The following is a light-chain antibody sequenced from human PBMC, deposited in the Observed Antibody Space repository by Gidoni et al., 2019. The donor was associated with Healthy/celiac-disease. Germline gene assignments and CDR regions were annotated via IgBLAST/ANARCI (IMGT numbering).Light chain of an antibody. J-gene: IGKJ1*01. V-gene: IGKV4-1*01. CDR3: QQYYRTPPT. Sequence: DILMTPSPDSLAVSLGERATINCKSSQSVLYSSNNKNYLAWYQQKPGQPPKLLIYWASTRESGVPDRFSGSGSGTDFTLTISSLQAEDVAVYYCQQYYRTPPTFGQGTKVEIK. CDR1: QSVLYSSNNKNY. CDR2: WAS.